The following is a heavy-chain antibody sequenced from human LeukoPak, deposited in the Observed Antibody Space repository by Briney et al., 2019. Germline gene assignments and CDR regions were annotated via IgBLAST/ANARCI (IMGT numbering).Heavy chain of an antibody. CDR3: ASFSPTTATFDY. J-gene: IGHJ4*02. CDR1: GYTFTNYA. D-gene: IGHD1-26*01. Sequence: ASVKVSCKASGYTFTNYAISWVRQAPGQGLEWVGWISAYNGNTNYAQKLQGRVTMTTDTSTSTAYMELTSLRSDDTAVYYCASFSPTTATFDYWGQGTLVTVSS. CDR2: ISAYNGNT. V-gene: IGHV1-18*01.